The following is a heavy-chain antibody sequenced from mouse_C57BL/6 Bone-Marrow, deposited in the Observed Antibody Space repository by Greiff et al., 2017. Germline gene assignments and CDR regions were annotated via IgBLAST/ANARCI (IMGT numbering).Heavy chain of an antibody. CDR2: ISNGGGST. CDR3: ANSNWVFFDY. D-gene: IGHD4-1*01. J-gene: IGHJ2*01. Sequence: EVKVVESGGGLVQPGGSLKLSCAASGFTFSDYYMYWVRQTPEKRLEWVAYISNGGGSTYYPDTVKGRFTISRDNAKNTLYLQMSRLKSEDTAMYYCANSNWVFFDYWGQGTTLTVSS. V-gene: IGHV5-12*01. CDR1: GFTFSDYY.